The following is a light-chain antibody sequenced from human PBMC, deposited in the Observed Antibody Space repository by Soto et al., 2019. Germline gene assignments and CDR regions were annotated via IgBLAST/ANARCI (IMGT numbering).Light chain of an antibody. CDR3: QQYHSTRLT. J-gene: IGKJ4*01. V-gene: IGKV1-5*01. Sequence: GDRVTITCRARQSISTWLAWYQQKPGKAPKLLIYDASSLESGVPSRFSGSGSGTDFTLTISSLQAEDVAVYYCQQYHSTRLTFGGGTKVDIK. CDR1: QSISTW. CDR2: DAS.